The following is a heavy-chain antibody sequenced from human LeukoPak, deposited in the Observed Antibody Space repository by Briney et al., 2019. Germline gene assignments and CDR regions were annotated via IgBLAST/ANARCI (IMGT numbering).Heavy chain of an antibody. J-gene: IGHJ1*01. CDR2: IKSKTDGGTT. CDR3: TTDYPYYCSSTTCYASEYFQH. D-gene: IGHD2-2*01. CDR1: GFTFSNAW. V-gene: IGHV3-15*01. Sequence: GGSLGLSCAASGFTFSNAWMSWVRQAPGKGLEWVGRIKSKTDGGTTDYAAPVKGRFTISRDDSKNTLYLQMNSLKTEDTAVYYCTTDYPYYCSSTTCYASEYFQHWGQGTLVPVSS.